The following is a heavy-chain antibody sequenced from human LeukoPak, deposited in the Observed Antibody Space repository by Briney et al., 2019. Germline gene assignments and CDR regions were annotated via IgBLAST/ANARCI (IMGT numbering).Heavy chain of an antibody. CDR2: ISAYNGNT. D-gene: IGHD2/OR15-2a*01. CDR1: GYTFTSYG. J-gene: IGHJ4*02. CDR3: ARDFSGDHFDY. V-gene: IGHV1-18*01. Sequence: EASVKVSCKASGYTFTSYGISWVRQAPGQGLXXMGWISAYNGNTNYAQKLQGRVTMTPDTSTSTAYMELRSLRSDDTAVYYCARDFSGDHFDYWGQGTLVTVSS.